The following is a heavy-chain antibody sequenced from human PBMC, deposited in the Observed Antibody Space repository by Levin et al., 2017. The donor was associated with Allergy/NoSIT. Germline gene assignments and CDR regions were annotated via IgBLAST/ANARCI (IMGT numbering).Heavy chain of an antibody. D-gene: IGHD3-22*01. Sequence: GGSLRLSCAASGFTFSSYAMHWVRQAPGKGLEWVAVISYDGSNKYYADSVKGRFTISRDNSKNTLYLQMNSLRAEDTAVYYCASWDNPGNYYDSSGRPAALYYWGQGTLVTVSS. CDR1: GFTFSSYA. J-gene: IGHJ4*02. CDR3: ASWDNPGNYYDSSGRPAALYY. V-gene: IGHV3-30*04. CDR2: ISYDGSNK.